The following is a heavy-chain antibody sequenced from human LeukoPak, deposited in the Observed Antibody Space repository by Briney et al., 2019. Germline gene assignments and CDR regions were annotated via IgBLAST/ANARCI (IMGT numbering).Heavy chain of an antibody. Sequence: PGGSLRLSCAASGFTFSSYAMSWVRQAPGKGLEWVSAISGSGGSTYYADPVKGRFTISRDNSKDTLYLQMNSLRAEDTAVYYCAKDRSRTQPIWFWDHPPYYFDYWGQGTLVTVSS. CDR3: AKDRSRTQPIWFWDHPPYYFDY. V-gene: IGHV3-23*01. D-gene: IGHD3-10*01. J-gene: IGHJ4*02. CDR1: GFTFSSYA. CDR2: ISGSGGST.